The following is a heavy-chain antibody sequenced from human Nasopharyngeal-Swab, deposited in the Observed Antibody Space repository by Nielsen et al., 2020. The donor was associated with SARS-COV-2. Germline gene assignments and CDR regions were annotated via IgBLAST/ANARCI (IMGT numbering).Heavy chain of an antibody. Sequence: GASLQISCAASGFTFSSYSMNWVRQAPGKGLEWVSSISSSSSYIYYADSVKGRFTISRDNAKNSLYLQMNSLRAEDTAVYYCARDVGQGAAARGCMDVWGQGTTVTVSS. V-gene: IGHV3-21*01. J-gene: IGHJ6*02. CDR1: GFTFSSYS. CDR3: ARDVGQGAAARGCMDV. CDR2: ISSSSSYI. D-gene: IGHD6-13*01.